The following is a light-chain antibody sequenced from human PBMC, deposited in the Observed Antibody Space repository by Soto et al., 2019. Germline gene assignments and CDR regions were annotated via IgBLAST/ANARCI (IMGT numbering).Light chain of an antibody. CDR3: SSHSSSSTLVV. Sequence: QSALTQPASMSGSPGQSITISCTGTSSDVGGYNYVSWYRQHPGKAPKLMIYDVNIRPSGVSNRFSGSKSGNTASLTISGLQAEDEADYYCSSHSSSSTLVVFGGGTKVTVL. CDR2: DVN. J-gene: IGLJ2*01. CDR1: SSDVGGYNY. V-gene: IGLV2-14*03.